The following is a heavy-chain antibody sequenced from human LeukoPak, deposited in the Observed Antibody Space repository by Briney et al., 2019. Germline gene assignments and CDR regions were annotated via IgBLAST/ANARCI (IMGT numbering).Heavy chain of an antibody. V-gene: IGHV3-48*03. CDR3: ASRRAVTFDY. J-gene: IGHJ4*02. CDR2: ISSSGSTI. CDR1: GFTFSSYE. Sequence: GGSLRLSCAASGFTFSSYEMNWVRQAPGKGLEWVSYISSSGSTIYYADSVKGRFTISRDNAKNSLYLQMNSLRAEDTAVYYCASRRAVTFDYWGQGTLVTVSS. D-gene: IGHD6-19*01.